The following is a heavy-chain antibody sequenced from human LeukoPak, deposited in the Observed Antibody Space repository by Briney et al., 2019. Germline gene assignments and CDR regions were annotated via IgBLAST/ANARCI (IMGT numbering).Heavy chain of an antibody. V-gene: IGHV3-7*04. Sequence: GGSLRLSCAASGFTSSDYYMDWVRQAPGKGLEWVANIKYDGSEKYYVDSVRGRFTISRDNAKNSLYLQMNSLTPEDTAVYFCAKDCSGGSCYDYWGQGTLVTVSS. J-gene: IGHJ4*02. D-gene: IGHD2-15*01. CDR2: IKYDGSEK. CDR1: GFTSSDYY. CDR3: AKDCSGGSCYDY.